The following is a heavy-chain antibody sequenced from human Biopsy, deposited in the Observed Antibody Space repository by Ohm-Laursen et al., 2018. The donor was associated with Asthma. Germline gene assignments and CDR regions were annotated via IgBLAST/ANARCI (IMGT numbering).Heavy chain of an antibody. CDR2: INAGDGNT. CDR3: ARTYYDFLTGQVNDAFDL. CDR1: GYTFIHFA. V-gene: IGHV1-3*01. J-gene: IGHJ3*01. D-gene: IGHD3-9*01. Sequence: SVKVSCKASGYTFIHFAIHWVRQAPGQRLEWMGGINAGDGNTKNSQKFQGRVTITRDTSASTAYMDLRSLRSENTAMYYCARTYYDFLTGQVNDAFDLWGQGTMVTVSS.